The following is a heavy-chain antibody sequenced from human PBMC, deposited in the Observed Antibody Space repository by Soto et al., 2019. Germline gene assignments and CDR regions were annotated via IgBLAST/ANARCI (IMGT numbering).Heavy chain of an antibody. Sequence: NPSETLSLTCTVSGASISGFYWSWIRNSAGKGLGWMGRIYATGATDYNPSLMRRVMMSVETSKKQFSLKLRSVTAADKAVYYCVRDGTKTLRDWFDPWGQGISVTVSS. J-gene: IGHJ5*02. D-gene: IGHD1-1*01. CDR1: GASISGFY. CDR3: VRDGTKTLRDWFDP. V-gene: IGHV4-4*07. CDR2: IYATGAT.